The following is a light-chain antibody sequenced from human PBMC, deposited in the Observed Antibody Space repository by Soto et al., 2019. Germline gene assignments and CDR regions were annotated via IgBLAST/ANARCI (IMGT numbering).Light chain of an antibody. J-gene: IGKJ1*01. CDR2: DVS. Sequence: IVLTQSPATLSFSPGERANLSCRASQSVIRSLNWYQQKPGQAPRLLMYDVSIRATGIPARFSGSGYGTDFTLTISSLEPEDFAVYYCQQRSNWPWTFGQGTKVDIK. CDR1: QSVIRS. V-gene: IGKV3-11*01. CDR3: QQRSNWPWT.